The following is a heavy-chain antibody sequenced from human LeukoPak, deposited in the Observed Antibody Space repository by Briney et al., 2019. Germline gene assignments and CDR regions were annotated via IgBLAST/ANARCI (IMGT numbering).Heavy chain of an antibody. CDR1: GGSITSGGYY. CDR3: ARGSTGDKSNN. V-gene: IGHV4-31*03. D-gene: IGHD7-27*01. Sequence: TSQTLSLTCTVSGGSITSGGYYWSWIRQLPGKGLEWIGYIYYSGTTSYNPSLTSRLTISLDTSENQFSLKLSSVTAADTAVYYCARGSTGDKSNNWGQGTLVTVSS. CDR2: IYYSGTT. J-gene: IGHJ4*02.